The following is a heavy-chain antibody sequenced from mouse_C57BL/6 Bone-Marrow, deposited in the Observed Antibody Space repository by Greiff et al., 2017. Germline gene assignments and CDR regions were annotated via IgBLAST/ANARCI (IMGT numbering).Heavy chain of an antibody. J-gene: IGHJ2*01. V-gene: IGHV1-26*01. CDR2: INPNNGGT. CDR3: ARWDPIYYGSSYHFDY. Sequence: VQLQQSGPELVKPGASVKISCKASGYTFTDYYMNWVKQSHGKSLEWIGDINPNNGGTSYNQKFKGKATLTVDQSSSTAYMQLNRLTSEDSAVYYCARWDPIYYGSSYHFDYWGQGTTLTVSS. CDR1: GYTFTDYY. D-gene: IGHD1-1*01.